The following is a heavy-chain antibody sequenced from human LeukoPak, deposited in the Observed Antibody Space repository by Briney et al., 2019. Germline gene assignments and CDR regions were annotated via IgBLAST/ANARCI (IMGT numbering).Heavy chain of an antibody. Sequence: SETLSLTCTVSGGSISSHYWSWIRQPPGKGLKWIGYIYYSGSTNYNPSLKSRVTISVDTSKNQFSLKLSSVTAADTAVYYCTSSNYDSSGYRLSLDYWGQGTLVTVSS. CDR2: IYYSGST. CDR3: TSSNYDSSGYRLSLDY. D-gene: IGHD3-22*01. J-gene: IGHJ4*02. CDR1: GGSISSHY. V-gene: IGHV4-59*11.